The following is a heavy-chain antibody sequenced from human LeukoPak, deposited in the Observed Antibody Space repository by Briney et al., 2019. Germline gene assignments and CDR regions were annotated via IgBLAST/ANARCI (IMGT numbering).Heavy chain of an antibody. Sequence: PGGSLRLSCAASGFTVSSNYMSWVRQAPGKGLVWVSYISSRSSNKYYADSVKGRFTISRDNAKNSLYLQMDSLRVEDTAVYYCAREGWDLNALDIWGQGTMVTVSP. CDR1: GFTVSSNY. D-gene: IGHD1-26*01. V-gene: IGHV3-11*04. CDR3: AREGWDLNALDI. CDR2: ISSRSSNK. J-gene: IGHJ3*02.